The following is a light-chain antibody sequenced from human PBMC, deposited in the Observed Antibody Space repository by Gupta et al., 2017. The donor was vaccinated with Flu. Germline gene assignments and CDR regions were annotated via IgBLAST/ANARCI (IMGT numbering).Light chain of an antibody. Sequence: LGQRPTILCKSSQSVFSISNKKNYLAWCQQKPGQHPTLLIYWASTREAGVRDRFSGSGFGTDFTLTISSLQPEDVAVYYCQQYYSSVSLTFGGGTKVEIK. CDR3: QQYYSSVSLT. CDR2: WAS. V-gene: IGKV4-1*01. J-gene: IGKJ4*01. CDR1: QSVFSISNKKNY.